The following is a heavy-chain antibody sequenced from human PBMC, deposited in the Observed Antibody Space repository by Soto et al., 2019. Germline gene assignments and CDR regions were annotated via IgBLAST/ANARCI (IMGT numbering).Heavy chain of an antibody. Sequence: QVQLVESGGGVVQPGRSLRLSCAASGFTFSSYGMHWVRQAPGKGLEWVAVIWYDGSNKYYADSVKGRFTISRDNSKNTLYLQMNSLRAEYTAVYYCARMQLGGDYDGYYYYGMDVWGQGTTVTVSS. CDR1: GFTFSSYG. CDR2: IWYDGSNK. J-gene: IGHJ6*02. D-gene: IGHD4-17*01. V-gene: IGHV3-33*01. CDR3: ARMQLGGDYDGYYYYGMDV.